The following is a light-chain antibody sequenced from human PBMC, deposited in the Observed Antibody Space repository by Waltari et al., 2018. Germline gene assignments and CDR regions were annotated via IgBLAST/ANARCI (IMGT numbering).Light chain of an antibody. CDR1: SSDIRSNY. V-gene: IGLV1-47*01. CDR2: RNN. Sequence: QSVLTQPPSVSGTPGQRVTISCSGSSSDIRSNYVYWYQHLPGTAPKLLIYRNNQWPSGVPDRVSGSKSGTSASLAISGLRSEDEADYYCATWDDSLSGPRVFGGGTKLTVL. J-gene: IGLJ3*02. CDR3: ATWDDSLSGPRV.